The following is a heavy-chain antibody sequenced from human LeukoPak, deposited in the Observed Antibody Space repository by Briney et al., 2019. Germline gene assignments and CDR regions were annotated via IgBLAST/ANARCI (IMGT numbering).Heavy chain of an antibody. D-gene: IGHD3-3*01. V-gene: IGHV3-53*04. CDR1: GFTVSSNY. CDR3: ARETYYDFWSGRRAFDI. Sequence: GSLRLSCAASGFTVSSNYMSWVRQAPGKGLEWVSVIYSGGSTYYADSVKGRFTISRHNSKNTLYLQMNSLRAEDTAVYYCARETYYDFWSGRRAFDIWGQGTMVTVSS. CDR2: IYSGGST. J-gene: IGHJ3*02.